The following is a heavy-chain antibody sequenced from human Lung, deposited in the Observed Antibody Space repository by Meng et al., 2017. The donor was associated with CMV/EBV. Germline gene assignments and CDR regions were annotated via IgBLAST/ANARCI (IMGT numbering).Heavy chain of an antibody. Sequence: QVQLVQSGAEVKTPWVSLKLSCETSGFTFTTYFMHWLRQAPGQGLQWIGLFNPNGDVTTYSPRFQGRITLTGDTSTSTLYMELSSLTSDDTAVYYCAREMPMTCYFDQWGQGTLVTVSS. CDR1: GFTFTTYF. J-gene: IGHJ4*03. V-gene: IGHV1-46*01. D-gene: IGHD3-22*01. CDR2: FNPNGDVT. CDR3: AREMPMTCYFDQ.